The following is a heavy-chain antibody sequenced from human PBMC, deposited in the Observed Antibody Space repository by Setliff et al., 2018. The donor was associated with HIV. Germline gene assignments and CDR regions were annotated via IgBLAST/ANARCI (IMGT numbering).Heavy chain of an antibody. D-gene: IGHD3-10*01. Sequence: PSGTLSLTCAVYGGSFSGYYWSWVRQPPGKGLEWIGEINHSGSTNSNPSLKSRVTISADTSKNQFSLKLTSVTAADTAVYYCARGRMGYYGSGSYLPWGQGMLVTVSS. CDR3: ARGRMGYYGSGSYLP. CDR2: INHSGST. CDR1: GGSFSGYY. V-gene: IGHV4-34*01. J-gene: IGHJ5*02.